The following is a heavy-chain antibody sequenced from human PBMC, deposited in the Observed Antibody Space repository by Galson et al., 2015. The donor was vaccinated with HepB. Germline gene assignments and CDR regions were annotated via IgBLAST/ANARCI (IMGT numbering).Heavy chain of an antibody. Sequence: SVKVSCKASGGTFSSYAISWVRQAPGQGLEWMGRIIPILGIANYAQKFQGRVTITADKSTSTAYMELSSLRSEDTAVYYCARDRLPREGGYGGNPFDYWGQGTLVTVSS. V-gene: IGHV1-69*04. CDR3: ARDRLPREGGYGGNPFDY. J-gene: IGHJ4*02. CDR2: IIPILGIA. D-gene: IGHD4-23*01. CDR1: GGTFSSYA.